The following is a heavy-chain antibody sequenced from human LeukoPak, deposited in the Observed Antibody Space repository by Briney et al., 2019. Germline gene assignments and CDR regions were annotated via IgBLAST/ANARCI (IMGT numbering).Heavy chain of an antibody. D-gene: IGHD2-21*02. V-gene: IGHV3-7*03. CDR1: GFTFSSYW. Sequence: GGSLRLSCAAPGFTFSSYWMSWVRQAPGRGLDWVANIKQDGSEKYYGDSVKGRFTISRDNAKNTLYLQMNSLRAEDTAVYYCAKLVVVTATYWYFDLWGRGTLVSVSS. CDR2: IKQDGSEK. CDR3: AKLVVVTATYWYFDL. J-gene: IGHJ2*01.